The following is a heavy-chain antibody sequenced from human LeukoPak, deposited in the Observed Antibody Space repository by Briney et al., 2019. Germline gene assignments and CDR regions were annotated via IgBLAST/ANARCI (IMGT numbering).Heavy chain of an antibody. CDR3: AKNEYNTSPGRYNWFDP. Sequence: SETLSLTCTVSGGSINSYFWSWIRQPPGKGLEWIGYICYSGSINYNPSLKSRVTISVDTSKNQFSLKLSSVTAADTAVYYCAKNEYNTSPGRYNWFDPWGQGTLVTISS. CDR1: GGSINSYF. J-gene: IGHJ5*02. CDR2: ICYSGSI. V-gene: IGHV4-59*01. D-gene: IGHD3-10*01.